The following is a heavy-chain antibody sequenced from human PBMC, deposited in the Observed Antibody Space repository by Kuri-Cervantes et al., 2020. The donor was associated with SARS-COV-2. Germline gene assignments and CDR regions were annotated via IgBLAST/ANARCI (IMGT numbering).Heavy chain of an antibody. V-gene: IGHV3-23*01. J-gene: IGHJ4*02. Sequence: GGSLRLSCAASGFTFSSYAMSWVRQAPGKGLEWVSAISGSGGSTYYADAVKGRFTISRDNSKNTLYLQMNSLGAEDTAVYYCAKDKPRIAVAGTVFDYWGQGTLVAISS. D-gene: IGHD6-19*01. CDR2: ISGSGGST. CDR1: GFTFSSYA. CDR3: AKDKPRIAVAGTVFDY.